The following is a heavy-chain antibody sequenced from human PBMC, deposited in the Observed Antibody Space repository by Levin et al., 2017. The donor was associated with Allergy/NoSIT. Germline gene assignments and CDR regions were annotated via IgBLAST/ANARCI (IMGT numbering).Heavy chain of an antibody. J-gene: IGHJ4*02. Sequence: ETLSLTCAASGFTFNKFAMTWVRQAPGKGLEWVSSITGSGGDRYYTDSVKGRFIISRDNSKDTLYLQTHMLRAEDTAVYYCAKEGCSGGACYGPVEYWGQGTLVTVSS. CDR1: GFTFNKFA. D-gene: IGHD2-15*01. V-gene: IGHV3-23*01. CDR3: AKEGCSGGACYGPVEY. CDR2: ITGSGGDR.